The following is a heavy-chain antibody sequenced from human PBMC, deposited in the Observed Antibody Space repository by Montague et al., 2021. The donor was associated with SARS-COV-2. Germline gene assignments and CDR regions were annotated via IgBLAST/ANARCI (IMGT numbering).Heavy chain of an antibody. V-gene: IGHV4-61*09. D-gene: IGHD6-19*01. CDR2: ISTSGSS. J-gene: IGHJ6*03. Sequence: TLSLTCSVSGASISSANDYWTWIRQPAGKGLEWIEHISTSGSSSYNPSLKSRVTIILDKSKQQFSLELTSVTAADTAVYYCARDRRGMAMAGRAYYYYYMDVWGKGTTVTVSS. CDR3: ARDRRGMAMAGRAYYYYYMDV. CDR1: GASISSANDY.